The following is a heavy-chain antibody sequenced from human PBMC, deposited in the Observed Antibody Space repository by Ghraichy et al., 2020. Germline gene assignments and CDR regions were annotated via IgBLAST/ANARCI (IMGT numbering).Heavy chain of an antibody. V-gene: IGHV3-23*01. D-gene: IGHD3-9*01. Sequence: GGSLRLSCAASGFTFSNYGMAWVRQAPGKGLEWVSAISGSGINTYYADSMKGRLTISRDNSKKALYLEVNSLRAEDTARYFCAKLQYYDWLLPFDFWGQGTLVTVSS. CDR3: AKLQYYDWLLPFDF. CDR1: GFTFSNYG. J-gene: IGHJ4*02. CDR2: ISGSGINT.